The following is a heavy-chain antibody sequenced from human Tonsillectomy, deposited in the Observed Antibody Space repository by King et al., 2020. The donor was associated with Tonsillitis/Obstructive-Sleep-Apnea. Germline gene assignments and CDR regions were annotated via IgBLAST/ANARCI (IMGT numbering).Heavy chain of an antibody. CDR3: AREGAVMNAFDI. V-gene: IGHV4-59*01. D-gene: IGHD2-8*01. J-gene: IGHJ3*02. CDR2: IYYSGGT. Sequence: VQLQESGPGLVKPSETLSLTCTVSGGSISSYYWSWLRQPPGKGLECIGYIYYSGGTNYNPSLKSRVTISVDTSKNQFSLWLSSVTAADTAVYYCAREGAVMNAFDIWGQGTMVTVSS. CDR1: GGSISSYY.